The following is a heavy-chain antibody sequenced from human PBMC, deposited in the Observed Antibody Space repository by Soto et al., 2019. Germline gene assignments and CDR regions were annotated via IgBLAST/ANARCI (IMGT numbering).Heavy chain of an antibody. Sequence: QVQLVQSGAEVKKPGSSVKVSCKAPGATFNNYAITWVRQAPGQGLEWMGGIIPIIGTANYAQKFQGRVTITADESTSTVYVEMRSLRSEDTAVYYCASSYGTSWYGDYWGQGTLVTVSS. CDR2: IIPIIGTA. CDR3: ASSYGTSWYGDY. V-gene: IGHV1-69*01. J-gene: IGHJ4*02. D-gene: IGHD6-19*01. CDR1: GATFNNYA.